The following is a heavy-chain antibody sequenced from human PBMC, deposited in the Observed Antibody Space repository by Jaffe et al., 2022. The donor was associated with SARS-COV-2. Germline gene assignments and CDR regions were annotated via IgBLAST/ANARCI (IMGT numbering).Heavy chain of an antibody. V-gene: IGHV4-39*01. Sequence: QLQLQESGPGLVKPSESLSLTCTVSGGPISSPIYYWGWIRQPPGKGLEWIGTIFHSGNTYYNPSLKSRVTISVDTSKNQFSLRLSSVTAADTAVYYCATIHGGSYYNFAKDVWGQGTTVTVSS. J-gene: IGHJ6*02. D-gene: IGHD1-26*01. CDR2: IFHSGNT. CDR1: GGPISSPIYY. CDR3: ATIHGGSYYNFAKDV.